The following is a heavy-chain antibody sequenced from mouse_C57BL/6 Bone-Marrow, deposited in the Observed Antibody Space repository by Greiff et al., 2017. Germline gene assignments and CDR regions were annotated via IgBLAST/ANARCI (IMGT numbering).Heavy chain of an antibody. Sequence: QVQLQQPGAELVKPGASVKLSCKASGYTFTSYWMQWVKQRPGQGLEWIGEIDPSDSYTNYNQKFKGKATLTVDTSSSTAYMQRSSLTSEDSAVYFCARYGYGVGRGYYFDYWGQGTTLTVSS. D-gene: IGHD2-2*01. CDR1: GYTFTSYW. V-gene: IGHV1-50*01. CDR3: ARYGYGVGRGYYFDY. J-gene: IGHJ2*01. CDR2: IDPSDSYT.